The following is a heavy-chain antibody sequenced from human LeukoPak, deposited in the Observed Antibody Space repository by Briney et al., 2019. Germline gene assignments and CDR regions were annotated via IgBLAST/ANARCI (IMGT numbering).Heavy chain of an antibody. CDR3: ARGDRTYYYDSSGYSYWYFDL. Sequence: PSETLSLTCAVSGGSISSGGYSWSWIRQPPGKGLEWIGYIYHRGSTYYNPSLKSRVTISVDRSKNQFSLKLSSVTAADAAVYYCARGDRTYYYDSSGYSYWYFDLWGRGTLVTVSS. CDR1: GGSISSGGYS. CDR2: IYHRGST. D-gene: IGHD3-22*01. V-gene: IGHV4-30-2*01. J-gene: IGHJ2*01.